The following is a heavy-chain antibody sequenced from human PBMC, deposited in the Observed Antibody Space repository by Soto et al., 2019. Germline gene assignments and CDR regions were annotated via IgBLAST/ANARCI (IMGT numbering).Heavy chain of an antibody. V-gene: IGHV3-11*05. Sequence: QVQLVESGGDLVKPGGSLRLSCAASGFPFSDYYMSWIRQAPGKGLEWVSSIGSSSSYTNYADSVKGRFTISRDNAKNSLYLQMNSLRAEDTAVYYFARRRPTGYYNYWGQGTRVTVSA. CDR1: GFPFSDYY. J-gene: IGHJ4*02. CDR2: IGSSSSYT. D-gene: IGHD3-9*01. CDR3: ARRRPTGYYNY.